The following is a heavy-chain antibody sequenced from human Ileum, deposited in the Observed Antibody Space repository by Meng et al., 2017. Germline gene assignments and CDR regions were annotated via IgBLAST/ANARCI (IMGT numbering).Heavy chain of an antibody. CDR1: GGSVSSNIAA. CDR3: ASGSGSLDY. D-gene: IGHD3-3*01. CDR2: TYYRSKWYS. Sequence: QVHLKQSGPGLGKPFQTLSLTCAVSGGSVSSNIAAWNWIRQSPLRGLEWLGRTYYRSKWYSEYAVSVKSRISITPDTSKNQFSLQMNSVTPEDTAVYYCASGSGSLDYWGPGTLVTVSS. J-gene: IGHJ4*02. V-gene: IGHV6-1*01.